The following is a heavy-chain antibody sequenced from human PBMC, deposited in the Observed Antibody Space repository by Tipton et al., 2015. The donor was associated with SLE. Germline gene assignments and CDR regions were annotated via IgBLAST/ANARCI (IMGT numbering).Heavy chain of an antibody. V-gene: IGHV4-59*08. D-gene: IGHD2-15*01. J-gene: IGHJ4*02. Sequence: LRLSCTVSGGSISSYYWSWIRQPPGKGLEWIGYIYYSGSTNYNPSLKSRVTISVDTSKNQFSLKLSSVTAADTAVYYCARAAPGRFDYWGQGTLVTVSS. CDR2: IYYSGST. CDR3: ARAAPGRFDY. CDR1: GGSISSYY.